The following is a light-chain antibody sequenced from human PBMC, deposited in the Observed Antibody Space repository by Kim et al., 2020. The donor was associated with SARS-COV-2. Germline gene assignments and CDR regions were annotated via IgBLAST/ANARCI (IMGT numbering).Light chain of an antibody. CDR2: LNIDGNR. V-gene: IGLV4-69*01. Sequence: ASVTLTCAMSTGHSGEDSALHRHQQEQSPRYLLMLNIDGNRSKGDGIPDRFSGSSSGAARYLTISRPQAEDEADYYCQAWGTGIWVFGGGTQLTVL. J-gene: IGLJ3*02. CDR3: QAWGTGIWV. CDR1: TGHSGED.